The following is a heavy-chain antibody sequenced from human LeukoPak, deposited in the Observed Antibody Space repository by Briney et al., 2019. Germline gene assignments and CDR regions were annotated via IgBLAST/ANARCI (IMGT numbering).Heavy chain of an antibody. CDR1: GDSVSSNRVA. J-gene: IGHJ5*02. Sequence: SQTLSLTCAISGDSVSSNRVAWNWIRQSPSRGLEWLGRTYYRSKWYFNYAPSVKTRITINPDTSKNQFSLQLKSVTPDDTAVYHCARGSRGAAADGINWFDPWGQGTLVTVSS. D-gene: IGHD6-13*01. CDR2: TYYRSKWYF. CDR3: ARGSRGAAADGINWFDP. V-gene: IGHV6-1*01.